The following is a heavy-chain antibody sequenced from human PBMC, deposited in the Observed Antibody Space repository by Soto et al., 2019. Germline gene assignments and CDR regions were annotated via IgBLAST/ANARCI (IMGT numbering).Heavy chain of an antibody. CDR2: INPILGTA. V-gene: IGHV1-69*11. D-gene: IGHD5-12*01. CDR3: ARDIAAIYSGYDPDWFDP. Sequence: SLKGSCKTSGYAFTAYFIHWVRQAPGQGLEWMGWINPILGTANYAQKFQGRVTITADESTSTAYMELSSLRSEDTAVYYCARDIAAIYSGYDPDWFDPWGQGTLVTVSS. J-gene: IGHJ5*02. CDR1: GYAFTAYF.